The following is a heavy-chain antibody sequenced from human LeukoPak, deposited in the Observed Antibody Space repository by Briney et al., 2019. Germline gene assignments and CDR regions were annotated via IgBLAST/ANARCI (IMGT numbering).Heavy chain of an antibody. V-gene: IGHV4-39*07. CDR3: TRDPSTAADDWYFDL. D-gene: IGHD6-13*01. J-gene: IGHJ2*01. Sequence: PSETLSLTCTVSGGSISSSSYYWGWIRQPPGKGLEWIGSIYYSGSTYYNPSLKGRVTISVDTSKDQFSLRLSSVTAADTAVYFCTRDPSTAADDWYFDLWGRGTLVTVSS. CDR2: IYYSGST. CDR1: GGSISSSSYY.